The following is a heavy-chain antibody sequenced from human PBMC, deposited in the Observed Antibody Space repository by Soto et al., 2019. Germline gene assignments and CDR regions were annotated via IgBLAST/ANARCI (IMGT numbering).Heavy chain of an antibody. CDR1: GGSLCTHY. J-gene: IGHJ6*02. CDR3: ARLTGTTGYGMDV. D-gene: IGHD1-20*01. V-gene: IGHV4-59*08. Sequence: SLTCAVSGGSLCTHYWSWSRQRLVTRRERLVPLSXSRTPYDNPSLKSRVTISVDTSKNHVSLKLSSVTAADTAVYYCARLTGTTGYGMDVWGQGTTVTVSS. CDR2: LSXSRTP.